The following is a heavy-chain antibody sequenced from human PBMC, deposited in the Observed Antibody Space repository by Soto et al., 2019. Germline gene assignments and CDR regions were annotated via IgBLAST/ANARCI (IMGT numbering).Heavy chain of an antibody. J-gene: IGHJ5*02. Sequence: QVQLQESGPGLVKPSQTLSLTCTVSGGSISSGGYYWSWIRQHPGKGLEWIGYIYYSGTTYYNPSLKSRVTISEDTSKNQFSPKMSSVTAADTAVYYCARTLRYCSGGSCYWFDPWGQGTLVTVSS. CDR1: GGSISSGGYY. D-gene: IGHD2-15*01. CDR2: IYYSGTT. V-gene: IGHV4-31*03. CDR3: ARTLRYCSGGSCYWFDP.